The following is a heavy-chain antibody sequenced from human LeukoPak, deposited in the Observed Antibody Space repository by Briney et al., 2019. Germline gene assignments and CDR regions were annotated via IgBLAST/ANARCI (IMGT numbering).Heavy chain of an antibody. D-gene: IGHD2-21*01. Sequence: ASVKVSCKTSGYTFTDYYLHWVRQAPGQGLEWMGWINPNSGGTSSAQKFRGRFTMTRDTSITTVYMEVAWLTSEDTAIYYCARADSLDGGPYLIGPWGQGTLVTVSS. CDR3: ARADSLDGGPYLIGP. CDR2: INPNSGGT. CDR1: GYTFTDYY. J-gene: IGHJ5*02. V-gene: IGHV1-2*02.